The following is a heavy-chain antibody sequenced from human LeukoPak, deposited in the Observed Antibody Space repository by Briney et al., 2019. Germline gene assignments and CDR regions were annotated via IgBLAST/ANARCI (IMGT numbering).Heavy chain of an antibody. J-gene: IGHJ5*02. CDR1: GFTFSGYW. V-gene: IGHV3-7*01. D-gene: IGHD4-17*01. Sequence: GGSLRLSCAASGFTFSGYWMSWVRQAPGKGLECVANIKEDGSEKYYVDSVKGRFTISRDNAENSLFLQMNSPRAEDTAVYYCGRGHYGDYAWGQGTLVTVSS. CDR3: GRGHYGDYA. CDR2: IKEDGSEK.